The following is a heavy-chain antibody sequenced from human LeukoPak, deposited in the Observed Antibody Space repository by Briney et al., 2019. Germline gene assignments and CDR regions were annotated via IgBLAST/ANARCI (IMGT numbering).Heavy chain of an antibody. V-gene: IGHV3-13*01. Sequence: GGSLRLYCTASGFTFNRDDMHWDRQVTGKGLEWVSGIKGRFTISRENAKNPLYLQMNSLTAGDTAVYYCAGAGSETRWRAFAFWGQGALVTVFS. J-gene: IGHJ4*02. CDR2: I. CDR1: GFTFNRDD. D-gene: IGHD4-23*01. CDR3: AGAGSETRWRAFAF.